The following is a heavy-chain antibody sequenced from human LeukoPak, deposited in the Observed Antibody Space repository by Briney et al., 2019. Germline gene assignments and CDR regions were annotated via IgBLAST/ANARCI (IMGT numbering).Heavy chain of an antibody. Sequence: PGGSLRLSCAASGFTVSRSYMSWVRQAPGKGLEWVSIIYSGGSTYYADSVKGRFTISRDNSKNTLYLQMNSLRAEDTAVYYRARGKAAVSGDTFDIWGQGTMVTVSS. CDR3: ARGKAAVSGDTFDI. V-gene: IGHV3-66*01. D-gene: IGHD6-19*01. CDR2: IYSGGST. J-gene: IGHJ3*02. CDR1: GFTVSRSY.